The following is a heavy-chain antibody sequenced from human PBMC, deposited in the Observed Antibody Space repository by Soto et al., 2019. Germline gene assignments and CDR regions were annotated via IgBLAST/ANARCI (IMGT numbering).Heavy chain of an antibody. Sequence: SETLSLTCTVSGGSISSYYWSWIRQPPGKGLEWIGYIYYSGSTNYNPSLKSRVTISVDTSKNQFSLKLSSVTAADTAVYYCARVMVRGIYDYWGQGTLVTVSS. J-gene: IGHJ4*02. CDR1: GGSISSYY. CDR2: IYYSGST. CDR3: ARVMVRGIYDY. V-gene: IGHV4-59*01. D-gene: IGHD3-10*01.